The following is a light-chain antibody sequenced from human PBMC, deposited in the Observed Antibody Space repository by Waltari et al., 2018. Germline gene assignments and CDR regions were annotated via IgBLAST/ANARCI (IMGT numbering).Light chain of an antibody. Sequence: IQLTQSPSSLSASVGDRVTITCRASQGISTFLAWYQQKPGKAPKLLIYGASTRATGIPDRFSGSGSGTDFSLTISRLEPDDFAVYYCQHYLRLPVTFGQGTTVEI. CDR2: GAS. CDR3: QHYLRLPVT. V-gene: IGKV1-9*01. J-gene: IGKJ1*01. CDR1: QGISTF.